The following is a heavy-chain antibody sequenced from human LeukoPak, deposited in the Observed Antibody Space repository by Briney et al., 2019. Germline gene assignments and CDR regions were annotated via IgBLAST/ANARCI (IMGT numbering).Heavy chain of an antibody. CDR1: GYSISSGYY. V-gene: IGHV4-38-2*02. D-gene: IGHD6-13*01. Sequence: SETLSLTCTVSGYSISSGYYWGWIRQPPGKGLEWIGSIYHSGSTYYNPSLKSRVTISVDTSKNQFSLKLSSVTAADTAVYYCARLSSAGGGVDYWGQGTLVTVSS. CDR2: IYHSGST. CDR3: ARLSSAGGGVDY. J-gene: IGHJ4*02.